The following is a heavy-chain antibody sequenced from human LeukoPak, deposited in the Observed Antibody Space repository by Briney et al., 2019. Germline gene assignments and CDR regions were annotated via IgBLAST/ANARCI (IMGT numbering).Heavy chain of an antibody. CDR3: AKDKFTYYYDSSGTPTFDY. CDR2: ISGSGGST. V-gene: IGHV3-23*01. D-gene: IGHD3-22*01. CDR1: GFTFSSYA. Sequence: GGSLRLSCAASGFTFSSYAISWVRQAPGKGLEWVSGISGSGGSTYYADSVKGRFTISRDNSKNTLYLQMNSLRAEDTAVYYCAKDKFTYYYDSSGTPTFDYWGQGTLVTVSS. J-gene: IGHJ4*02.